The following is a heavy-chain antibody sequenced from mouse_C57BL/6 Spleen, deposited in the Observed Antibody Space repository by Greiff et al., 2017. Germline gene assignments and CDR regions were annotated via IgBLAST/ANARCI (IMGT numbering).Heavy chain of an antibody. Sequence: VQLQQSGPELVKPGASVKISCKASGYSFSSSWMNWVKQRPGKGLEWIGRIDPGDGDTNYNGKFKGKATLTADKSSSTAYMQLSSLTSEDSAVYFCAYDYDFAYWGQGTLVTVSA. CDR1: GYSFSSSW. D-gene: IGHD2-4*01. CDR3: AYDYDFAY. V-gene: IGHV1-82*01. CDR2: IDPGDGDT. J-gene: IGHJ3*01.